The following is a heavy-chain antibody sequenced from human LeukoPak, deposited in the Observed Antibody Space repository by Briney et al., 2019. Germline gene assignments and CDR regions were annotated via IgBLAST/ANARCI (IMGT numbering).Heavy chain of an antibody. V-gene: IGHV3-23*01. Sequence: PGGSLRLSCAASRFTFRSHGMSWVRQAPGKGLEWVSSIVGSGGRTYHADSVKGRFTISRDNSNNTVYMQMNSLTAEDTATYYCAKNHVYGEPRHFDHWGQGTLVTVSS. CDR3: AKNHVYGEPRHFDH. J-gene: IGHJ4*02. D-gene: IGHD4-17*01. CDR2: IVGSGGRT. CDR1: RFTFRSHG.